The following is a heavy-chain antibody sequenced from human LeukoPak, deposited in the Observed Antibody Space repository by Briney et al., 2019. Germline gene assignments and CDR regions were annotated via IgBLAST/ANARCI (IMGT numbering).Heavy chain of an antibody. Sequence: GASVKVSCKVSGYSLTELAIHWVRQAPGKGLEWLGGFDTEDGETIYALKLQGRVTLTEDTSTDTAYMELTSLRSEDTAIYYCAAKRKMEWEVGLHYWGQGTLLSVSS. CDR3: AAKRKMEWEVGLHY. CDR2: FDTEDGET. J-gene: IGHJ4*02. D-gene: IGHD3-3*01. CDR1: GYSLTELA. V-gene: IGHV1-24*01.